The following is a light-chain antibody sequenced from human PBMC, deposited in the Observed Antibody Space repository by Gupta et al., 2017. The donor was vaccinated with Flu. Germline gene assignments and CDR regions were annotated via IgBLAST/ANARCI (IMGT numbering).Light chain of an antibody. CDR2: KDS. Sequence: SYELTQPSSVSVSPGQTARITCSGDVLAKKYARWFQQKPGQAPVLVIYKDSERPSGIPERFSGSSSGTTVTLTISGAQVEDEAYYYCSSAADNPIFGGGTKLTVL. CDR1: VLAKKY. CDR3: SSAADNPI. V-gene: IGLV3-27*01. J-gene: IGLJ2*01.